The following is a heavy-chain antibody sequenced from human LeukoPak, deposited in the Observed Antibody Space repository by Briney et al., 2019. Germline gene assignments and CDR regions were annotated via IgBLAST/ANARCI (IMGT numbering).Heavy chain of an antibody. V-gene: IGHV4-34*01. D-gene: IGHD2-15*01. CDR3: GPGPSLIARPCDS. CDR2: SSPTGDIT. J-gene: IGHJ4*02. CDR1: GRSFSGNY. Sequence: SETLSLTCAVYGRSFSGNYWTLIRQTPGRGLEWIGESSPTGDITGYNPSLKGRATISVDSSEKQFSLKLTAVTAADTGVYYWGPGPSLIARPCDSRGPGTLVTVSS.